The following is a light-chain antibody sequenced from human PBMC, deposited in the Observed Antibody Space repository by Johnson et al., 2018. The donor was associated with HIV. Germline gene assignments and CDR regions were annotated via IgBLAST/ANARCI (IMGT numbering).Light chain of an antibody. V-gene: IGLV1-51*01. Sequence: QSVLTQPPSVSAAPGQKVTISCSGSSSNIGKNYVSWYQQLPGTAPKLLIYDSNKRPSGIPDRFSGSKSGTSDTLGITGLQTGDEADYYCGTWDSSLSAGGVFGTGTKVTVL. CDR2: DSN. CDR1: SSNIGKNY. J-gene: IGLJ1*01. CDR3: GTWDSSLSAGGV.